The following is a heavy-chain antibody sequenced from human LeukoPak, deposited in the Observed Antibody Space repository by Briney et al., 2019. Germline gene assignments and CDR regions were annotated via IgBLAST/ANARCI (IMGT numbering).Heavy chain of an antibody. CDR3: ARPYYYDSRIDP. J-gene: IGHJ5*02. CDR2: MYYSGST. D-gene: IGHD3-22*01. V-gene: IGHV4-30-4*01. Sequence: SETLSLTCTVSGGSISSGDYYWSWIRQPPGKGLEWIAYMYYSGSTYYNPSLKSRLTMSADTSKNQLSLKLSSVTAADTAVYYCARPYYYDSRIDPWGQGILVTVSS. CDR1: GGSISSGDYY.